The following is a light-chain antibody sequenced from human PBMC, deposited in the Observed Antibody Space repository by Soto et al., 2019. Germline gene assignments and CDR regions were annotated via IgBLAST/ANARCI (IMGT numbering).Light chain of an antibody. CDR1: QSVSSSH. V-gene: IGKV3-20*01. J-gene: IGKJ5*01. Sequence: EIVLTHSPGTLSLSPWEIATLSCRASQSVSSSHLAWYQQKPGQAPRLLIYGASSRATGIPDRFSGSGSGTEFTLIISSLQSEDFAVYYCQQYHNWPPITFGRGTRLEIK. CDR2: GAS. CDR3: QQYHNWPPIT.